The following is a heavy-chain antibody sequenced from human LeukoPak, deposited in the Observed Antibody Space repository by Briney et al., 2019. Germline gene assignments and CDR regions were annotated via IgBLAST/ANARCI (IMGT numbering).Heavy chain of an antibody. CDR1: GGSFSGYY. V-gene: IGHV4-34*01. Sequence: SETLSLTCAVYGGSFSGYYWSWIRQPPGKGLEWIGEINHSGSTNYNPSLKSRVTISVDTSKNQFSLKLSSVTAADTAVYYCARDAYYYDSSGYYTTPFDYWGQGTLVTVSS. D-gene: IGHD3-22*01. CDR2: INHSGST. CDR3: ARDAYYYDSSGYYTTPFDY. J-gene: IGHJ4*02.